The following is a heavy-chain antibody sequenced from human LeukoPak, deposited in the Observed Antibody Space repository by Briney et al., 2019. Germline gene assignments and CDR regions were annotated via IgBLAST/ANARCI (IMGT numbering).Heavy chain of an antibody. CDR2: IYHSGST. J-gene: IGHJ4*02. CDR3: ARGVGLTQWGTFDY. CDR1: GYSISSGFY. V-gene: IGHV4-38-2*02. Sequence: PSETLSLTCTVSGYSISSGFYWGWIRQPPGKGLEWIGSIYHSGSTHYNSSLKSRVTISVDTSKNQLSLKLSSVTAADTAVYYCARGVGLTQWGTFDYWGQGTLVTVSS. D-gene: IGHD1-1*01.